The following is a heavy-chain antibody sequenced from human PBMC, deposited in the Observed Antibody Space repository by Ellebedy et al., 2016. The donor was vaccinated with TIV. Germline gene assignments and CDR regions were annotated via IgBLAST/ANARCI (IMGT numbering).Heavy chain of an antibody. J-gene: IGHJ5*02. CDR2: IRGKANNYAT. CDR3: TASAGTSSGGFDL. V-gene: IGHV3-73*01. D-gene: IGHD6-19*01. CDR1: GFTFSGFT. Sequence: PGGSLRLSCAASGFTFSGFTVHWVRQASGGGLEWLGRIRGKANNYATVYAASVKGRFTISRDDSENAAYLQMNSLKTEDTAIYYCTASAGTSSGGFDLWGQGTLVTVSS.